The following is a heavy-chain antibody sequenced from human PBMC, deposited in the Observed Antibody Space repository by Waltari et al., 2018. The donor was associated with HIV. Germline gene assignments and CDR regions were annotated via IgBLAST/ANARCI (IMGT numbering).Heavy chain of an antibody. CDR1: GFTFSIYD. J-gene: IGHJ3*02. Sequence: QVQLVESGGGVVQPGRSLRLSCAASGFTFSIYDMHWVRQAPGKGLEWVAVISYDGSNKYYADSVKGRFTISRDNSKNTLYLQMNSLRAEDTAVYYCARDQTMTRAFDIWGQGTMVTVSS. CDR3: ARDQTMTRAFDI. V-gene: IGHV3-30*01. CDR2: ISYDGSNK. D-gene: IGHD3-22*01.